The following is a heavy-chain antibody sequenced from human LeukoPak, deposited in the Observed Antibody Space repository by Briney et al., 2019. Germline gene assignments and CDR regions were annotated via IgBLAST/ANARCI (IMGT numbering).Heavy chain of an antibody. V-gene: IGHV3-23*01. D-gene: IGHD3-22*01. CDR3: AKDPIPYYYDSSGYYYDWYFDL. J-gene: IGHJ2*01. CDR2: ISGSGGST. Sequence: PGGSLRLSCAASGFTFSSYAMSWVRQAPGKGLEWVSAISGSGGSTYYADSVKGRFTISRDNSKNTLYLQMNSLRAEDTAVYYCAKDPIPYYYDSSGYYYDWYFDLWGRGTLVTVSS. CDR1: GFTFSSYA.